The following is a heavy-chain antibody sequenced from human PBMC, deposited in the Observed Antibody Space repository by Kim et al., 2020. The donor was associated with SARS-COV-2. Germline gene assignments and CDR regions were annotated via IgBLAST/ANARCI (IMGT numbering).Heavy chain of an antibody. CDR2: IIPIIGTA. V-gene: IGHV1-69*13. D-gene: IGHD2-15*01. Sequence: SVKVSCKASGDTFSSYYIRWVRQAPGQGLEWMGGIIPIIGTANYAQKFQGRVTITADASTSTAYMELSSLRSEDTAVYYCARDRGIVVMGYAEFDYWG. CDR1: GDTFSSYY. J-gene: IGHJ4*01. CDR3: ARDRGIVVMGYAEFDY.